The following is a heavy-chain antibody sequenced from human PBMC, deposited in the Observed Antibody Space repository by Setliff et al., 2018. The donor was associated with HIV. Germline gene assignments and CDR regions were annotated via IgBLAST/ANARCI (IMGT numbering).Heavy chain of an antibody. J-gene: IGHJ6*03. V-gene: IGHV4-59*11. CDR3: ARGTDGDYYYYMDV. D-gene: IGHD3-10*01. Sequence: PSETLSLTCTVSRGSINSHYWSWIRQPPGKGLEWIGYIYNSGSTNYNPSLKSRVTISIDTSKNQFSLNLSSVTAADTAVYYCARGTDGDYYYYMDVWGKGTTVTVSS. CDR1: RGSINSHY. CDR2: IYNSGST.